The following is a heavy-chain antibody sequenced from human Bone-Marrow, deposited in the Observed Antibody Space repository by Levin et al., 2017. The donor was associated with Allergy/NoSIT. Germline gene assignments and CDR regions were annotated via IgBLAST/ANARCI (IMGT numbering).Heavy chain of an antibody. CDR1: GFTFSTSE. V-gene: IGHV3-13*01. CDR3: VREAYSSSRNNWYFDL. Sequence: EASVKVSCAASGFTFSTSEFHWVRQPPGKGLEWVSAIGKSGDTSYPGSVSGRLIISRDNANSSFYLQMNSLSAGDTAVYYCVREAYSSSRNNWYFDLWGRGTLVTVSS. CDR2: IGKSGDT. D-gene: IGHD6-13*01. J-gene: IGHJ2*01.